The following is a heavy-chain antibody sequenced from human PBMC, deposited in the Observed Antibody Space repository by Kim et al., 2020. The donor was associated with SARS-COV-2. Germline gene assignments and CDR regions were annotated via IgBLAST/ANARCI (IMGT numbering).Heavy chain of an antibody. J-gene: IGHJ4*01. Sequence: GGSLRLSCAASGFTFSSYAMHWVRQAPGKGLEWVAVISYDGSNKYYADSVKGRFTISRDNSKNTLYLQMNSLRAEDTAVYYCARLVITGTTKEPQGTFNYWGHGTLVTVSS. V-gene: IGHV3-30-3*01. CDR2: ISYDGSNK. CDR3: ARLVITGTTKEPQGTFNY. CDR1: GFTFSSYA. D-gene: IGHD1-7*01.